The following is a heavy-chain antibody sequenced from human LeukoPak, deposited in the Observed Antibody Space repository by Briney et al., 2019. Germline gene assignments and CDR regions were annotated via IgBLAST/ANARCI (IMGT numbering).Heavy chain of an antibody. CDR1: GFTFSSYG. Sequence: GGSLRLSCAASGFTFSSYGMHWVSQAPGKGLEWVAVIWYDGSNKYYADSVKGRFTISRDNSKNTLYLQMNSLRAEDTAVYYCARGGGSYDSSGYYYAWYWGQGTLVTVSS. J-gene: IGHJ4*02. V-gene: IGHV3-33*08. CDR3: ARGGGSYDSSGYYYAWY. D-gene: IGHD3-22*01. CDR2: IWYDGSNK.